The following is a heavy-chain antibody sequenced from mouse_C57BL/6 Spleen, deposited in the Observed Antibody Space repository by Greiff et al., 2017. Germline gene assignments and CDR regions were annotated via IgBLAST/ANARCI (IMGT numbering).Heavy chain of an antibody. J-gene: IGHJ3*01. CDR1: GYSITSGYD. CDR3: ARGSSWFAY. V-gene: IGHV3-1*01. D-gene: IGHD1-1*01. Sequence: QLVESGPGMVKPSQSLSLTCTVTGYSITSGYDWHWIRHFPGNKLEWMGYISYSGSTNYNPSLKSRISITHDTSKNHFFLKLNSVTTEDTATYYCARGSSWFAYWGQGTLVTVSA. CDR2: ISYSGST.